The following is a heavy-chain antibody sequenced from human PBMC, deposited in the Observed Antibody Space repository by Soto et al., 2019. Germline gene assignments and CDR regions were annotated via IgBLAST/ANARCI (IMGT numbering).Heavy chain of an antibody. Sequence: GGSLRLSCAASGFTFSSYAMSWVRQAPGKGLEWVSAISGSGGSTYYADSVKGRFTISRDNSKNTLYLRMNSLRAEDTAVYYCAKGTLIVVVTSYFDYWGQGTLVTVSS. V-gene: IGHV3-23*01. J-gene: IGHJ4*02. CDR2: ISGSGGST. CDR3: AKGTLIVVVTSYFDY. D-gene: IGHD3-22*01. CDR1: GFTFSSYA.